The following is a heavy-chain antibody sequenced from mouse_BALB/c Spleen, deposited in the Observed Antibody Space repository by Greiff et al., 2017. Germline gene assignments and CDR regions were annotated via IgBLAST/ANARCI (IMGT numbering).Heavy chain of an antibody. V-gene: IGHV1-7*01. J-gene: IGHJ4*01. CDR3: ARSTYYAMDY. CDR2: INPSTGYT. Sequence: QVQLQQSGAELAKPGASVKMSCKASGYTFTSYWMHWVKQRPGQGLEWIGYINPSTGYTEYNQKFKDKARLTADKSSSTAYMQLSSLTSEDSAVYYCARSTYYAMDYWGQGTSVTVSS. CDR1: GYTFTSYW.